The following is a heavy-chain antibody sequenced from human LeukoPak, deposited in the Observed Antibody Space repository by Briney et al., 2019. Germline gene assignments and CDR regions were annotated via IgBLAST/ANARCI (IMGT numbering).Heavy chain of an antibody. V-gene: IGHV3-33*08. J-gene: IGHJ4*02. CDR2: ISDNGRRT. CDR3: ARDRIGKYSIDY. CDR1: GFTFSNFG. Sequence: GESLKISCAASGFTFSNFGLNWVRQAPGKGLEWVAFISDNGRRTYYLESVKGLFTISRGDSKNTLYLQMNSLRVEDTAVYYCARDRIGKYSIDYWGQGTLVTVSS. D-gene: IGHD2-15*01.